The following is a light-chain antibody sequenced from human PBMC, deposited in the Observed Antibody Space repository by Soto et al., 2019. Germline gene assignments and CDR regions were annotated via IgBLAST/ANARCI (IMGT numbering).Light chain of an antibody. V-gene: IGKV1-39*01. Sequence: DIQMTQSPSSLSASVGDRVTITCRASQSISSYLNWYQHKPGTAPKLLIYAASNLQGGVPSRFSGSGSGTDFTLTISSLQPEDFATYYCQQYYSYPLTFGGGTKVEIK. CDR1: QSISSY. CDR2: AAS. J-gene: IGKJ4*01. CDR3: QQYYSYPLT.